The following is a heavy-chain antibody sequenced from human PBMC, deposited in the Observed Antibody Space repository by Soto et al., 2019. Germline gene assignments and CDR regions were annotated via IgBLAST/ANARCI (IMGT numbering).Heavy chain of an antibody. Sequence: GGSLRLSCAASGFTFSGYGMHWVRQAPGKGLEWVAVISYDGSNKYYADSVKGRFTISRDNSKNTLYLQMNSLRAEDTAVYYCAKDDSSPSNDWYFDLWGRGTLVTVSS. CDR3: AKDDSSPSNDWYFDL. V-gene: IGHV3-30*18. CDR2: ISYDGSNK. J-gene: IGHJ2*01. D-gene: IGHD2-2*01. CDR1: GFTFSGYG.